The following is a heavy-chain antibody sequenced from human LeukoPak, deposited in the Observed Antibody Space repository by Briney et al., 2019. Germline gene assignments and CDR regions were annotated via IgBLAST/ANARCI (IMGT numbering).Heavy chain of an antibody. D-gene: IGHD4-17*01. J-gene: IGHJ6*02. CDR2: ISSSSSYI. V-gene: IGHV3-21*01. CDR3: ARYGDPSLDPCYYYGMDV. CDR1: GFTFSSYS. Sequence: GGSLRLSCAASGFTFSSYSMNWVRQAPGKGLEWVSSISSSSSYIYYADSVKGRFTISRDNAKNSLYLQMNSLRAEDTAVYYCARYGDPSLDPCYYYGMDVWGQGTTVTVSS.